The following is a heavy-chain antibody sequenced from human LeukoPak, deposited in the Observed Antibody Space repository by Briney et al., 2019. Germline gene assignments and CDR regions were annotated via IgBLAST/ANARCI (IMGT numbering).Heavy chain of an antibody. V-gene: IGHV3-30*02. CDR1: GFTFSNYG. Sequence: GGSLRLSCAASGFTFSNYGMHWVRQAPGKGLEWVAFVRSDGDIKYYADSVKGRFIISRDNSRTTLYPQMNSLRAEDTAVYHCAKDLPAAYFDYWGQGTLVTVSS. CDR3: AKDLPAAYFDY. CDR2: VRSDGDIK. D-gene: IGHD2-2*01. J-gene: IGHJ4*02.